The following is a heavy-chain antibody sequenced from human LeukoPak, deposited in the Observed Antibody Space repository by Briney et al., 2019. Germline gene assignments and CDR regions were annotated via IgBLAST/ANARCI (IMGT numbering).Heavy chain of an antibody. D-gene: IGHD6-13*01. CDR3: ARDGGSSSWYSPDPYYYYGMDV. V-gene: IGHV4-4*07. Sequence: KPSETLSLTCTVSGGPISSYYGSWIRQPAGKGLEWIGRIYTSGSPNYNPSLKSRVTMSVDTSKNQFSLKLSSVTAADTAVYYCARDGGSSSWYSPDPYYYYGMDVWGQGTTVTVSS. J-gene: IGHJ6*02. CDR1: GGPISSYY. CDR2: IYTSGSP.